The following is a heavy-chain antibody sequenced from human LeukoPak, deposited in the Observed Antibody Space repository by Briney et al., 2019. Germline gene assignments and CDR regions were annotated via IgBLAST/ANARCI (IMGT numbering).Heavy chain of an antibody. CDR2: IYYSGTT. CDR3: ARHLRPGVAGFDF. CDR1: GGSIHGYY. J-gene: IGHJ4*02. Sequence: SETLSLPCTVSGGSIHGYYWTWVRQSPGKGLEWIGFIYYSGTTQYNPSLMSRVTILVDTSNNQFSLMLSSVTAADTAVYYCARHLRPGVAGFDFWGQGALVTVSS. V-gene: IGHV4-59*08. D-gene: IGHD6-19*01.